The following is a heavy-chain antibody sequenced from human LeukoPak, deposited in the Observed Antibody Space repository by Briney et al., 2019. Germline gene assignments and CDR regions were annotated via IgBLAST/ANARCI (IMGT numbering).Heavy chain of an antibody. J-gene: IGHJ4*02. V-gene: IGHV3-30*18. CDR3: VKATYYYFDY. CDR1: GFTFSSYS. Sequence: GRSLRLSCAASGFTFSSYSMHWVRQAPGKGLEWVAVISYDGSNKYYADSVKGRFTISRDNSKNTLYLQMNSLRAEDTAVYYCVKATYYYFDYWGQGTLVTVSS. D-gene: IGHD1-26*01. CDR2: ISYDGSNK.